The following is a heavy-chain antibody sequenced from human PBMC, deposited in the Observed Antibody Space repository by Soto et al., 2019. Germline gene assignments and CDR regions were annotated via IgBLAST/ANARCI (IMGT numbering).Heavy chain of an antibody. Sequence: EVRVLEAGGGLKQPGGSLRLSCAASGFTFKESAMNWVRQAPGKGLEWVASISDTGASTWYAESVRGRLSISRDNSKNTLYLQMNSLSGEDTAVYYCAKGRGSGWAWYFDNWGQGTLVTVSS. CDR1: GFTFKESA. CDR2: ISDTGAST. D-gene: IGHD6-19*01. V-gene: IGHV3-23*01. J-gene: IGHJ4*02. CDR3: AKGRGSGWAWYFDN.